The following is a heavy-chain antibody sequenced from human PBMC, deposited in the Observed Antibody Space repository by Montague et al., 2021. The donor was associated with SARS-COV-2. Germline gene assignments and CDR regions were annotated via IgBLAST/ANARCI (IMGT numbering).Heavy chain of an antibody. CDR3: AKDRDTRHTTPIDY. CDR2: ISFDGSNK. CDR1: GFTFSDYA. V-gene: IGHV3-30*04. D-gene: IGHD2-15*01. Sequence: SLRLSCAASGFTFSDYAMHWVRQAPGKGREWVAIISFDGSNKHYAVSVKGRFSISRDNSKNTVFLQMNRLRAEDTAVYYCAKDRDTRHTTPIDYGGQGPLVPVPP. J-gene: IGHJ4*02.